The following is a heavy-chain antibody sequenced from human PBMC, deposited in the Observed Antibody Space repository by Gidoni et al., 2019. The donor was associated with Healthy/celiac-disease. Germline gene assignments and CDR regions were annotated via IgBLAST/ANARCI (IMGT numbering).Heavy chain of an antibody. Sequence: QVQLQESGPGLVKPSGTLSLTCAVSGGSISSSNWWSWVRQPPGKGLEWIGEIYHSGSTNYNPSLKSRVTISVDKSKNQCSVLKLSSVTAAETAVYYCASFIVATSEVFDYWGQGTLVTVSS. D-gene: IGHD5-12*01. CDR1: GGSISSSNW. J-gene: IGHJ4*02. CDR3: ASFIVATSEVFDY. CDR2: IYHSGST. V-gene: IGHV4-4*02.